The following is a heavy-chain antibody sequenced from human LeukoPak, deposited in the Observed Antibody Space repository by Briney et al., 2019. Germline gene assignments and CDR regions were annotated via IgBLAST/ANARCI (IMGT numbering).Heavy chain of an antibody. J-gene: IGHJ4*02. CDR1: GGSFIGYY. CDR3: ARQLAGSFFNS. D-gene: IGHD1-1*01. Sequence: PSETLSLTCAVYGGSFIGYYWSWIRQPPGKGLEWIGEINHSGSTNYNPSLKSRVAISVDTSKNQFSLKLNSVTAADTAVYFCARQLAGSFFNSWGQGTLVAVSS. CDR2: INHSGST. V-gene: IGHV4-34*01.